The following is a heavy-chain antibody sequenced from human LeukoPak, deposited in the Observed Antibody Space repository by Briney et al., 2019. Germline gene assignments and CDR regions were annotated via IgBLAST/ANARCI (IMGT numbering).Heavy chain of an antibody. J-gene: IGHJ4*02. D-gene: IGHD3-22*01. CDR2: IWYDGSNK. Sequence: PGGSLRLSCAASGFTFSSYGMHWVRQAPGKGLEWVAVIWYDGSNKYYVDSVKGRFTISRDNSKNTLYLQMNSLRADDTAVYYCARGYDTSGYYYEYFDYWGQRTLVTVSS. CDR3: ARGYDTSGYYYEYFDY. CDR1: GFTFSSYG. V-gene: IGHV3-33*01.